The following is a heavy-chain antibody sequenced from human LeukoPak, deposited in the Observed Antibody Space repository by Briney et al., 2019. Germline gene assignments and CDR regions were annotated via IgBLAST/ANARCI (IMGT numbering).Heavy chain of an antibody. D-gene: IGHD1-26*01. V-gene: IGHV4-61*02. J-gene: IGHJ3*02. CDR3: ARDGSWWELLRGEGHAFDI. CDR1: GGSISSGSYY. CDR2: IYTSGST. Sequence: PSETLPLTCTVSGGSISSGSYYWSWIRQPAGKGLEWIGRIYTSGSTNYNPSLKSRVTISVDTSKNQFSLKLSSVTAADTAVYYCARDGSWWELLRGEGHAFDIWGQGTMVTVSS.